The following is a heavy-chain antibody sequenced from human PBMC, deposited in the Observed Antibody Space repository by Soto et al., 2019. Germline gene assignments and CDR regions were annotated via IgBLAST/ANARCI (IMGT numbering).Heavy chain of an antibody. CDR2: IIPIFGTA. Sequence: QVQLVQSGAEVKKPGSSVKVSCKASGGTFSSYAISWVRQAPGQGLEWMGGIIPIFGTANYAQKFQGRVTITADESTSTAYMELSSLRSEDTAVYYCARVRMDFVVVPAARYYYYYGMDVWGQGTTVTVSS. CDR1: GGTFSSYA. D-gene: IGHD2-2*03. V-gene: IGHV1-69*01. CDR3: ARVRMDFVVVPAARYYYYYGMDV. J-gene: IGHJ6*02.